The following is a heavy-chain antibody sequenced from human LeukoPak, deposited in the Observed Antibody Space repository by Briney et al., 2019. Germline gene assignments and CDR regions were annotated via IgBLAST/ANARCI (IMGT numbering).Heavy chain of an antibody. V-gene: IGHV3-30-3*01. D-gene: IGHD3-10*01. CDR2: ISYDGSNK. J-gene: IGHJ6*02. Sequence: GGSLRLSCAASGFTFSSYAMHWVRQAPGKGLEWVAVISYDGSNKYYADSVKGRFTISRDNSKNTLYLQMNSLRAEDTAVYYCARGLYYYGSGRINYGMDVWGQGTTVTVSS. CDR1: GFTFSSYA. CDR3: ARGLYYYGSGRINYGMDV.